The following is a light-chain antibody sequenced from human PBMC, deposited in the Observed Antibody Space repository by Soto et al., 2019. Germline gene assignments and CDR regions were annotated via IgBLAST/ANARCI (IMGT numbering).Light chain of an antibody. Sequence: QSALTQPASVSGSPGQSITISCTGTRSDVGGYNYVYWHQQHPGKAPKLMIYDVTNRPSGVSDRFSGSKSGNTASLTISGLQAEDEADYYCSSYAGSNNLDVVFGGGTKLTVL. V-gene: IGLV2-14*01. CDR2: DVT. CDR3: SSYAGSNNLDVV. CDR1: RSDVGGYNY. J-gene: IGLJ2*01.